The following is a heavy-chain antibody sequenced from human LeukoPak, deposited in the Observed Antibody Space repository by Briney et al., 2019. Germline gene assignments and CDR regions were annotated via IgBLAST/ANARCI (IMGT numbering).Heavy chain of an antibody. Sequence: SETLSLTCTVSGGSISGYYWSWIRQPAGKGLESIGRIYISGSTNYNPSLKSRLTMSVDTSKNQFSLKLSSVTAADTAVYYCARVGQGSGWYFDYWGQGTLVTVSS. J-gene: IGHJ4*02. D-gene: IGHD6-19*01. CDR1: GGSISGYY. CDR3: ARVGQGSGWYFDY. CDR2: IYISGST. V-gene: IGHV4-4*07.